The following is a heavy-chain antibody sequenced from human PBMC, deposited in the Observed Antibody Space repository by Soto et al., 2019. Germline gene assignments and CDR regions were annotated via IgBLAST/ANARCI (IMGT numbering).Heavy chain of an antibody. CDR3: ARSWGWYPGSDY. Sequence: PGGSLRLSCAVPEFIFRSSEMNWVRQAPGKGLEWVSYITNSGDNINYADSVKGRFTISRDNDKNLLYLPMNSLKVEDTGVYDCARSWGWYPGSDYWGQGTLVTVSS. V-gene: IGHV3-48*03. D-gene: IGHD2-15*01. CDR1: EFIFRSSE. CDR2: ITNSGDNI. J-gene: IGHJ4*02.